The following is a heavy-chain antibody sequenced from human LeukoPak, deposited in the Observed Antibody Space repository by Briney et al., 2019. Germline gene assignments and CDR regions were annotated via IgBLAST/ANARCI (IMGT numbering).Heavy chain of an antibody. CDR1: GGSFSGYY. J-gene: IGHJ4*02. CDR2: INHSGST. D-gene: IGHD3-10*01. CDR3: ARAKGSGYFDY. Sequence: SETLSLTCAVYGGSFSGYYWSWIRQPPGKGLEWIGEINHSGSTNYNPSLKSRVTISVDRSKNQFSLKLSSVTAADTAVYYCARAKGSGYFDYWGQGTLVTVSS. V-gene: IGHV4-34*01.